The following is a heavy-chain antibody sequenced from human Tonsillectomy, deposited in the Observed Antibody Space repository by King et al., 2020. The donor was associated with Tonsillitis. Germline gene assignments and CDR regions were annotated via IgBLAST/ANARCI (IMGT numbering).Heavy chain of an antibody. J-gene: IGHJ6*02. CDR1: GFTFSSYW. CDR3: VGNYLDYYYGMDV. Sequence: VQLVESGGGLVQPGGSLRLSCAASGFTFSSYWMHWVRQAPGKGLVWVSRINSDGSSTSYADSVKGRFTISRDNAKNTPYLQMNSLRAEDTAVYYCVGNYLDYYYGMDVWGQGTTVTVSS. V-gene: IGHV3-74*02. D-gene: IGHD3-22*01. CDR2: INSDGSST.